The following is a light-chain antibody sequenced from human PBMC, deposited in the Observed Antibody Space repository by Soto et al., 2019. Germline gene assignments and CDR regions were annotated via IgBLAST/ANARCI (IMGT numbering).Light chain of an antibody. CDR3: QQLNSYPRT. CDR2: AAS. CDR1: QGISSY. J-gene: IGKJ1*01. V-gene: IGKV1-9*01. Sequence: DIPLTQSPSFLSASVGDRVTITCRASQGISSYLAWYQQKPGKAPKLLIYAASTLQSGVPSRFSSSGSGTEFTLTISSQQPEYFATYYCQQLNSYPRTFGQGTKVEIK.